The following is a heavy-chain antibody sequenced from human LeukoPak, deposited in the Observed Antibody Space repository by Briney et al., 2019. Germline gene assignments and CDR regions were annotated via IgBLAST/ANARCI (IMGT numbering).Heavy chain of an antibody. CDR2: ILNDGTWE. D-gene: IGHD3-16*01. V-gene: IGHV3-30*02. Sequence: GGSLRLSCAASGFTYSDYGMHWVRQAPGRGLEWVAFILNDGTWEYYPDSVKGRLTISRDNSRNTLYLQMNSVRLEDTAIYYYVKGGSISHNWFDSWGQGTLVTVSS. J-gene: IGHJ5*01. CDR1: GFTYSDYG. CDR3: VKGGSISHNWFDS.